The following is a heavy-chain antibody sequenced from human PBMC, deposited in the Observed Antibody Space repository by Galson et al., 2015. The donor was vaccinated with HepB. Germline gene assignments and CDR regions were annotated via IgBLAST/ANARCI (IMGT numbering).Heavy chain of an antibody. CDR1: GVTIPSYS. Sequence: SLRLSCAASGVTIPSYSMNWVRKAPGKGLEWLAYISAGSTTIYYADSVKGRFTISRDNAKNFLYLHMNSLRGEDTAVYYCARNPSSYDYYNMAVWGYGTAFTGPS. CDR3: ARNPSSYDYYNMAV. J-gene: IGHJ6*04. CDR2: ISAGSTTI. V-gene: IGHV3-48*01.